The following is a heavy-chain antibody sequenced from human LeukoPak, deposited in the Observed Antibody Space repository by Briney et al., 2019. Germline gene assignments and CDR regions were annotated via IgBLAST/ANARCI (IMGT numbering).Heavy chain of an antibody. CDR1: GFTFSSYS. CDR2: ISSSSSYI. J-gene: IGHJ5*02. Sequence: GGSLRLSCAASGFTFSSYSMNWVRQAPGKGLEWVSSISSSSSYIYYADSVKGRFTISRDNSKNTLYLQMNSLRPEDTAVYYWAENPSGVDIAATEPWGQGTLVAVPS. D-gene: IGHD6-13*01. CDR3: AENPSGVDIAATEP. V-gene: IGHV3-21*01.